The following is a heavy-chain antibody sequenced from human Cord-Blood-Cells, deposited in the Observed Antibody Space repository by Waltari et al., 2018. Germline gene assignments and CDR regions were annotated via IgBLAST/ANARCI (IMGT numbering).Heavy chain of an antibody. CDR2: IYYSGIT. J-gene: IGHJ4*02. CDR1: GGSISSSSYY. CDR3: ARHKLGDFDY. V-gene: IGHV4-39*01. Sequence: QLQLQESGPGLVKPSETLSLTCTVSGGSISSSSYYWGWIRQPPGKGLEWIGSIYYSGITYYSPALKSRVTISVDTSKNQFSLKLSSVTAADTAVYYCARHKLGDFDYCGQGTLVTVSS. D-gene: IGHD7-27*01.